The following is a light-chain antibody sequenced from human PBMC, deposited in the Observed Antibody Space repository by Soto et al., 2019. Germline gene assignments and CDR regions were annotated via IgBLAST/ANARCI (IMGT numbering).Light chain of an antibody. CDR3: QQLNSYPRT. V-gene: IGKV1-9*01. Sequence: DIQLTQAPSFLSASVRDRVTLTCRASQGISSYLAWYQQKPGKAPKLLIYAASTLQSGVPSRFSGSGSGTEFTLTISSLQPEDFATYYCQQLNSYPRTFGQGTKV. CDR1: QGISSY. CDR2: AAS. J-gene: IGKJ1*01.